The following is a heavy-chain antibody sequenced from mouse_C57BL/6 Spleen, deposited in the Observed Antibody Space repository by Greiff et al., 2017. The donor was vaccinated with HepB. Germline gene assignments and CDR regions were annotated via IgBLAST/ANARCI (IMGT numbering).Heavy chain of an antibody. CDR3: ARSRYDYDRFAY. CDR2: IDPSDSYT. D-gene: IGHD2-4*01. V-gene: IGHV1-69*01. J-gene: IGHJ3*01. CDR1: GYTFTSYW. Sequence: VQLQQPGAELVMPGASVKLSCKASGYTFTSYWMHWVKQRPGQGLEWIGEIDPSDSYTNYNQKFKGKSTLTVDKSSSTAYMQLSSLTSEDSAVYYYARSRYDYDRFAYWGQGTLVTVSA.